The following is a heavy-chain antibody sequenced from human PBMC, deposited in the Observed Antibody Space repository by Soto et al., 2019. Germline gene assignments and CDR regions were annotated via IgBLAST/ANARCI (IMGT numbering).Heavy chain of an antibody. CDR3: AHIDDISGLTNY. CDR2: IDNSGTIT. Sequence: EVQLLESGGGSVQPGGSLRLSCAASGFTFSRYAMTWVRQAPGKGLGWVSSIDNSGTITYYADSVKGRFTVSRDNSKSALYLQMNSLRAEDTAIYFCAHIDDISGLTNYWGQGTLVTVSS. J-gene: IGHJ4*02. D-gene: IGHD3-22*01. V-gene: IGHV3-23*05. CDR1: GFTFSRYA.